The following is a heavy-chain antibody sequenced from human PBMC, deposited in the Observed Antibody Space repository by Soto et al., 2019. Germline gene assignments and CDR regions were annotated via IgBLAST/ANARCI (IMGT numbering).Heavy chain of an antibody. V-gene: IGHV4-34*01. CDR3: ARDSSSYYYYYYMDV. CDR2: INHSGST. Sequence: TSETLSLTCAVYGGSFSGYYWSWIRQPPGKGLEWIGEINHSGSTNYNPSLKSRVTISVDTSKNQFSLKLSSVTAADTAVYYCARDSSSYYYYYYMDVWGKGTTVTSP. CDR1: GGSFSGYY. J-gene: IGHJ6*03. D-gene: IGHD6-6*01.